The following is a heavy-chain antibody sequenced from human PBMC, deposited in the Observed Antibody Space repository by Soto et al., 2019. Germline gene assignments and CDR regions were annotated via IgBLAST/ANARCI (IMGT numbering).Heavy chain of an antibody. CDR3: ARGVVPAATGYYY. D-gene: IGHD2-2*01. CDR2: IYPGDSDT. V-gene: IGHV5-51*01. J-gene: IGHJ4*02. CDR1: GYSFTSYW. Sequence: GESLKISCKVSGYSFTSYWIGWVRQMPEKGLEWMGIIYPGDSDTRYSPSFQGQVTISADKSISTAYLQWSSLKASDTAMYYCARGVVPAATGYYYWGQGTLVIVSS.